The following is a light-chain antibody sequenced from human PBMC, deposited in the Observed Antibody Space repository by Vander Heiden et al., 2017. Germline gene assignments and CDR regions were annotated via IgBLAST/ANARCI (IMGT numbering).Light chain of an antibody. CDR2: DAS. J-gene: IGKJ4*01. V-gene: IGKV3-11*01. Sequence: EIVLTQSPATLSLSPGERATLSCRASQSVSSYLAWYQQKPGQAPRLLIYDASNRATGIPARFSCSGSGTDFTLTISSLEPEDFAVYYCQQRSNLPSFGGGTKVEIK. CDR3: QQRSNLPS. CDR1: QSVSSY.